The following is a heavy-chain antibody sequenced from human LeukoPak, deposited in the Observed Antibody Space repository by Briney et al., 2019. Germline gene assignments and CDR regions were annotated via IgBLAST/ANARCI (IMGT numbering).Heavy chain of an antibody. CDR3: AKGTYSYGYPPDY. Sequence: GTSLRLSCVASGFTFTNYAMSWVRQAPGKGLEWVSAITGSDGSSYYADSVKGRFTISRDNSKNTLYLQMNSLRAEDTAVYYCAKGTYSYGYPPDYWGQGTLVTVSS. CDR2: ITGSDGSS. V-gene: IGHV3-23*01. J-gene: IGHJ4*02. D-gene: IGHD5-18*01. CDR1: GFTFTNYA.